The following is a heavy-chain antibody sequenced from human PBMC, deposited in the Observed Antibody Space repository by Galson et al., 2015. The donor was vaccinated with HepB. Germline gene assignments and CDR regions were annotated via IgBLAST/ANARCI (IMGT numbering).Heavy chain of an antibody. CDR1: GVTFGSDG. V-gene: IGHV3-33*01. D-gene: IGHD5-12*01. CDR2: IWHDGSNR. CDR3: AIDCGSDDAQTINREVLGAFDI. Sequence: ALRHPCAASGVTFGSDGKHWGRQAPGKGLEWVAVIWHDGSNRYCADALKGRFTIARDNSKNTLYLQMNSLSAEDTAVYYCAIDCGSDDAQTINREVLGAFDIWGQGTMVTVSS. J-gene: IGHJ3*02.